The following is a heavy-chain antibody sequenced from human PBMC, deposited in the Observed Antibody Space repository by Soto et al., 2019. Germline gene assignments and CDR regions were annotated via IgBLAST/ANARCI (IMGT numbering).Heavy chain of an antibody. J-gene: IGHJ4*02. D-gene: IGHD6-19*01. CDR2: INPSRST. V-gene: IGHV4-34*01. CDR1: VGSFSVYY. CDR3: ARGRPGGSSGWYNY. Sequence: AETLCLTCAVYVGSFSVYYWSWIRQPPGKGLEWIGEINPSRSTNYNPSLKSRVTISVDTSKNQFSLNLSSVTAADTAVYYCARGRPGGSSGWYNYWGQGTLVTVSS.